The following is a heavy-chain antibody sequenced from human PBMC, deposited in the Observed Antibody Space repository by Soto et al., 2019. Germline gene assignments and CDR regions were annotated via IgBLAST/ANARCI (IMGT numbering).Heavy chain of an antibody. CDR3: ARDYYDSSGYYYFDY. D-gene: IGHD3-22*01. J-gene: IGHJ4*02. CDR1: GGSISSSSYY. V-gene: IGHV4-39*02. CDR2: IYYSGST. Sequence: SETLSLTCTVSGGSISSSSYYWGWIRQPPGKGLERIGSIYYSGSTYYNPSLKSRVTISVDTSKNQFSLKLSSVTAADTAVYYCARDYYDSSGYYYFDYWGQGTLVTVSS.